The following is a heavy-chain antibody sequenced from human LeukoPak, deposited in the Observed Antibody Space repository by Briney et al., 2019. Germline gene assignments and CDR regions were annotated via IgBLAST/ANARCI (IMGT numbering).Heavy chain of an antibody. V-gene: IGHV3-30*04. D-gene: IGHD6-19*01. CDR2: ISYDGSNK. CDR1: GFTFSSYA. Sequence: GGSLRLSCAASGFTFSSYAMHWVRQAPGKGLEWVAVISYDGSNKYYADSVKGRFTISRDNSKNTLYLQMNSLRAEDTAVYYCARRVAGTNWFDPWGQGTLVTVSS. CDR3: ARRVAGTNWFDP. J-gene: IGHJ5*02.